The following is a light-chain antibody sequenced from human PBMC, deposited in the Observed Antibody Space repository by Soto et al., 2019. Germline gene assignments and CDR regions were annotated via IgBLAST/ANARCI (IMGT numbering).Light chain of an antibody. J-gene: IGLJ3*02. V-gene: IGLV2-14*01. CDR1: SSDVGGYNY. Sequence: QSALTQPASVSGSPGQSITISCTGTSSDVGGYNYVSWYQQHPGKAPKLMIYEVSNRPSGVSNRFSGSKSGNTASLTISGIQAEDEADYYCSSYTSGSTWVLGGGTKVTVL. CDR3: SSYTSGSTWV. CDR2: EVS.